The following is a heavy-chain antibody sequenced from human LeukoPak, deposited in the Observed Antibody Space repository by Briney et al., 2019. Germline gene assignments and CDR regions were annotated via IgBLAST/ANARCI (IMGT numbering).Heavy chain of an antibody. Sequence: GGSLRLSCAASGFTFSSYSMNWVRQAPGKGLEWVSSISSSTSYIYYADSVKGRFTISRDNAKNSLYLPMNSLRAEDTAVYYCARGDRSEWLPRRSWFDPWGQGTLVTVSS. D-gene: IGHD6-19*01. V-gene: IGHV3-21*01. CDR2: ISSSTSYI. J-gene: IGHJ5*02. CDR1: GFTFSSYS. CDR3: ARGDRSEWLPRRSWFDP.